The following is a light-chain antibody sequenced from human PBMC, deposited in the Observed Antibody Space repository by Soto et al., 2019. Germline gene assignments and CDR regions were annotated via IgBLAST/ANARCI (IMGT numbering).Light chain of an antibody. CDR2: DNT. CDR3: QSYDTSLSGYV. Sequence: QSVLTQPPSVSGAPGQRVTISCAGNSFNIGSGYDVHWYQQLPGAAPKLLIYDNTHRPSGVPDRFSGSKSGASASLAITGLQAEDEADYYCQSYDTSLSGYVFGTGTKLTVL. J-gene: IGLJ1*01. CDR1: SFNIGSGYD. V-gene: IGLV1-40*01.